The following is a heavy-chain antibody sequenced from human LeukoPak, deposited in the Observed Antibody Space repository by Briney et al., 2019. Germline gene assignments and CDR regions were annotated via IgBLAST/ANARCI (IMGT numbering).Heavy chain of an antibody. Sequence: GGSLRLSCVASGFTFSSNGMHWVRQAPGKGLEWVTFIQYDGSKKYYADSVKGRFTISRDNSKNTLYLEMNSLRAEDTAVYYCAKSGYNRFDYWGQGTRVTVSS. CDR2: IQYDGSKK. D-gene: IGHD5-24*01. J-gene: IGHJ4*02. V-gene: IGHV3-30*02. CDR3: AKSGYNRFDY. CDR1: GFTFSSNG.